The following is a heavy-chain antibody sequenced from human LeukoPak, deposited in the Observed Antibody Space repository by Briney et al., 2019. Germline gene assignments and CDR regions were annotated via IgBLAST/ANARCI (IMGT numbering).Heavy chain of an antibody. Sequence: SETLSLTCAVYGGSFSGYHWSWIRQPPGKGLEWIGEINDSGSTNYNPSLKSRVTISVDTSKNQFSLKLSSVTAADTAVYYCARRLAEGAVARLDYWGQGTLVTVSS. D-gene: IGHD6-19*01. J-gene: IGHJ4*02. CDR3: ARRLAEGAVARLDY. V-gene: IGHV4-34*01. CDR2: INDSGST. CDR1: GGSFSGYH.